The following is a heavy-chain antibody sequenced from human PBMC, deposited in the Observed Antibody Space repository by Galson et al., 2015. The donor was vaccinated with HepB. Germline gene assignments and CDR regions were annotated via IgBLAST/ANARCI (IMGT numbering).Heavy chain of an antibody. J-gene: IGHJ4*02. D-gene: IGHD6-13*01. Sequence: SLRLSCAASGFTFSSYGMHWVRQAPGKGLEWVAVIWYDGSNKYYADSVKGRFTISRDNSKNTLYLQMNSLRAEDTAVYYCARDRPQTAAGPPDYWGQGTLVTVSS. CDR1: GFTFSSYG. CDR3: ARDRPQTAAGPPDY. V-gene: IGHV3-33*08. CDR2: IWYDGSNK.